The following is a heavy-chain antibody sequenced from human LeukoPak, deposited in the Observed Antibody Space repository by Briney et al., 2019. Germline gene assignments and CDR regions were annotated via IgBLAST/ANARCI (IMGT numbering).Heavy chain of an antibody. CDR3: ARDNNILTGYCNWYNDY. V-gene: IGHV1-2*02. CDR2: INPNSGGT. CDR1: GYTFTGYH. J-gene: IGHJ4*02. Sequence: ASVKVSCKASGYTFTGYHLHWVRQAPGQGLEWMGWINPNSGGTNYAQKFQGRVTMTRDTSISTAYMELSRLRSDDTAVYYCARDNNILTGYCNWYNDYWGQGTLVTVSS. D-gene: IGHD3-9*01.